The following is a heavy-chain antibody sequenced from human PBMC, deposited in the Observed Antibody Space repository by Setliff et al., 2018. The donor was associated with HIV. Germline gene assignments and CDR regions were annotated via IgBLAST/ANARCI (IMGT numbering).Heavy chain of an antibody. V-gene: IGHV4-61*09. Sequence: SETLSLTCTVSGGSISSGPYFWSWIRQPAGKAVEWMGHIYTNGATKYNPSLKSRVTISVDTSKKQLSLKLTSVTAADTAVYYCARGGGFWSGQLDYWGQGTLVTVSS. CDR2: IYTNGAT. CDR1: GGSISSGPYF. CDR3: ARGGGFWSGQLDY. D-gene: IGHD3-3*01. J-gene: IGHJ4*02.